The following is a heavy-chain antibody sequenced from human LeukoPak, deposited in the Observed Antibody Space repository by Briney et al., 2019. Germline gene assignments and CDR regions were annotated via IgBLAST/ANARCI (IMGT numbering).Heavy chain of an antibody. V-gene: IGHV1-2*02. CDR2: INPNRGGT. CDR1: GYTFTGYY. D-gene: IGHD5-12*01. Sequence: ASVKVSCKASGYTFTGYYMHWVRQAPGQGLEWMGWINPNRGGTNYAQKFQGRVTMTRDTSISTAYMELSRLRSDDTAVYYCARGRYSGYDYVYWGQGTLVTVSS. J-gene: IGHJ4*02. CDR3: ARGRYSGYDYVY.